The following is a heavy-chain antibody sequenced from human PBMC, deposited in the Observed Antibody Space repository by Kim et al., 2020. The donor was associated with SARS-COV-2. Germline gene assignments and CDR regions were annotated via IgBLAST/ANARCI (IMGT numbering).Heavy chain of an antibody. Sequence: GGSLRLSCEASGFTFNGYAMSWVRQVPGKGLEWVSVINGSGDRTCYADSMKGRFTISRDNSKNTLYLQMNSLRAEDTALYYCATVWCSSDYSPSLLDSWGQGTLVTVSS. V-gene: IGHV3-23*01. D-gene: IGHD3-22*01. CDR3: ATVWCSSDYSPSLLDS. J-gene: IGHJ4*02. CDR2: INGSGDRT. CDR1: GFTFNGYA.